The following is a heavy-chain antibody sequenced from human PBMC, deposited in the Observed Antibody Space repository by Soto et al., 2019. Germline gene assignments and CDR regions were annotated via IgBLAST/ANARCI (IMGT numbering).Heavy chain of an antibody. D-gene: IGHD4-17*01. J-gene: IGHJ5*02. Sequence: PSETLSLTCAVYGGSFSGYYWSWIRQPPGKGLEWIGEINHSGSTNYNPSLKSRVTISVDTSKNQFSLKLSSVTAADTAVYYCARGGNYGGYNWFDPWGQGTLVTVSS. CDR3: ARGGNYGGYNWFDP. V-gene: IGHV4-34*01. CDR2: INHSGST. CDR1: GGSFSGYY.